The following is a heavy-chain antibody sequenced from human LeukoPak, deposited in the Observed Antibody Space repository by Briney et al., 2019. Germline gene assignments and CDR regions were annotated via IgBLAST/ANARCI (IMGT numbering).Heavy chain of an antibody. V-gene: IGHV1-18*01. CDR3: ARDPVVVPAARGNWFDP. CDR1: GYTFTSYG. Sequence: GASVKVSCKASGYTFTSYGISWVRQAPGQGLEWMGWISAYNGNTNYAQKLQGRVTMTTDTSTSTAYMELRSLRSDDTAVYYCARDPVVVPAARGNWFDPWGQGTLVTVSS. J-gene: IGHJ5*02. CDR2: ISAYNGNT. D-gene: IGHD2-2*01.